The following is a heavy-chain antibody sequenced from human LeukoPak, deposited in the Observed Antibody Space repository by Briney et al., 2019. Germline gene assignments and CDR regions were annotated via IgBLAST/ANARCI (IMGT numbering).Heavy chain of an antibody. CDR1: GYTFTSYG. CDR3: ARDREYSSPWDYYYYYGMDV. J-gene: IGHJ6*02. V-gene: IGHV1-18*01. D-gene: IGHD6-6*01. CDR2: ISAYNGNT. Sequence: GASVKVSCKASGYTFTSYGISWARQAPGQGLEWMGWISAYNGNTNYAQKLQGRVTMTTDTSTSTAYMELRSLRSDDTAVYYCARDREYSSPWDYYYYYGMDVWGQGTTVTVSS.